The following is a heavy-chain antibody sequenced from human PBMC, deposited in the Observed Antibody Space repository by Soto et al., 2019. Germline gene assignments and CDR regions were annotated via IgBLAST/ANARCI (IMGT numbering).Heavy chain of an antibody. V-gene: IGHV4-30-2*01. CDR3: AGMPYTSGLRFDP. J-gene: IGHJ5*02. D-gene: IGHD6-19*01. Sequence: SETLSLTCNMSGDSYSISTYSWRWIRQPPGKALQWIGFIYHSGCTSYNPSLASRVSISLDRSNNQCSLKLKSVTAADTAVYFCAGMPYTSGLRFDPWGPGTLVTVSS. CDR2: IYHSGCT. CDR1: GDSYSISTYS.